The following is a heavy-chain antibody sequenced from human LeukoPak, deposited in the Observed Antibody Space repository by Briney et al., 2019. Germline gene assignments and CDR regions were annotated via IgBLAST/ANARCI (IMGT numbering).Heavy chain of an antibody. J-gene: IGHJ4*02. Sequence: PGRSLRLSCAASGFTFSSYAMHWVRQAPGKGLEWVAVISYDGSNKYYADSVKGRFTISRDNSKNTLYLQMNSLRAEDTAVYYCARDLAGTVTSTFDYWGQGTLVTVSS. CDR2: ISYDGSNK. D-gene: IGHD4-11*01. CDR3: ARDLAGTVTSTFDY. CDR1: GFTFSSYA. V-gene: IGHV3-30*01.